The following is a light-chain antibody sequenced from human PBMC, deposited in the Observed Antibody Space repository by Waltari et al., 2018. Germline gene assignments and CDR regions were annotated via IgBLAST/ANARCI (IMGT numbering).Light chain of an antibody. Sequence: DIVLTQSPGTLSLSPGERATLSCRASRSVDSSFLAWYQQKPGQALRLLIYGASSGAAGIPDRFSGSGSGTDFTLTIRRLEPEDFAVYYCQQYGSSPWTFGQGTKVEFK. CDR2: GAS. CDR1: RSVDSSF. V-gene: IGKV3-20*01. J-gene: IGKJ1*01. CDR3: QQYGSSPWT.